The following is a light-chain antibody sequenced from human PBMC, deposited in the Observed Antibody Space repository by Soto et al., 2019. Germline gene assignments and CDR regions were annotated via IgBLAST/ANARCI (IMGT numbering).Light chain of an antibody. CDR3: SSYTSSSTFYV. V-gene: IGLV2-14*01. J-gene: IGLJ1*01. CDR1: SSDVGGYNY. CDR2: DVS. Sequence: QSALTQPASVSGSPGQSITISCTGTSSDVGGYNYVSWYQQHPGKAPKLMIYDVSNRPSGVSNRFSGSKSGNTASLTISGLQAEDEADYYCSSYTSSSTFYVFGARTE.